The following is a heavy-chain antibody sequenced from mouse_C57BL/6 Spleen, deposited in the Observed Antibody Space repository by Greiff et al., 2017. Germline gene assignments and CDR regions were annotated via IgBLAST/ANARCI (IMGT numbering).Heavy chain of an antibody. CDR1: GYTFTSYW. Sequence: QVQLQQSGAELVRPGSSVKLSCKASGYTFTSYWMDWVKQRPGQGLEWIGNIYPSDSETHYNQKFKDKATLTVDKSSSTAYMQLSSLTSEDSAVYYCARSYGDWYFGVWGTGTTVTVAS. CDR2: IYPSDSET. J-gene: IGHJ1*03. CDR3: ARSYGDWYFGV. D-gene: IGHD1-1*02. V-gene: IGHV1-61*01.